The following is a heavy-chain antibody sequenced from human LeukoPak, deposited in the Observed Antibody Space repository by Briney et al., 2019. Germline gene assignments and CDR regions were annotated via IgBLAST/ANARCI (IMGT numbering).Heavy chain of an antibody. Sequence: SETLSLTCTVSGGSISSSSYYWGWIRQPPGKGLEWIGSIYYSGSTYYNPSLKSRVTISVDTSKNQFSLKLSSVTAADTAVYYCARLTGTGLFDYWGQGTLVTVSS. CDR2: IYYSGST. CDR1: GGSISSSSYY. V-gene: IGHV4-39*01. CDR3: ARLTGTGLFDY. J-gene: IGHJ4*02. D-gene: IGHD1-20*01.